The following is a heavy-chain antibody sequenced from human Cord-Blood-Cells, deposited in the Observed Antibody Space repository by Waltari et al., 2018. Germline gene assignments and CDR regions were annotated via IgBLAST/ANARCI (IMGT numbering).Heavy chain of an antibody. D-gene: IGHD6-6*01. V-gene: IGHV1-69*09. CDR3: ARSGQRSQTNIAAFDY. CDR2: IIPILGIA. J-gene: IGHJ4*02. CDR1: GGSFSSYA. Sequence: QVQLVQSGAEVKKTGSSVKVSCKASGGSFSSYAICWLRQAPAQALEWMGRIIPILGIANYAQKFQGRVTITADKSTSTAYMELSSQRSEDTAVYYCARSGQRSQTNIAAFDYWGQGTLVTVSS.